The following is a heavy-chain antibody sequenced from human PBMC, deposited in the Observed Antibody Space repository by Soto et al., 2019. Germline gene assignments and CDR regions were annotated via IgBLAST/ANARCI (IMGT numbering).Heavy chain of an antibody. Sequence: GGSLRLSCAASGFTFSSYAMSWVRQAPGKGLEWVSSSSGSGDSIDHADSVKGRFTISRDNSKSALFLQMNSLRAEDTAVYYCAKAGGPSYYYYMDVWGRGTTVTVSS. CDR3: AKAGGPSYYYYMDV. V-gene: IGHV3-23*01. CDR2: SSGSGDSI. J-gene: IGHJ6*03. CDR1: GFTFSSYA. D-gene: IGHD3-16*01.